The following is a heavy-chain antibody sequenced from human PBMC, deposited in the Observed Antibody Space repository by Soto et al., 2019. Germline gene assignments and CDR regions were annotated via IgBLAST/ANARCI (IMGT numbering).Heavy chain of an antibody. D-gene: IGHD6-13*01. Sequence: GGSLRLSCAASGFTFSSYSMNWVRQAPGKGLEWVSYISSSSSTIYYADSVKGRFTISRDNAKNSLYLQMNSLIAEDMAVYFCSRHPERIAQIGWFDPWGQGTLVTVSS. CDR1: GFTFSSYS. V-gene: IGHV3-48*01. CDR3: SRHPERIAQIGWFDP. CDR2: ISSSSSTI. J-gene: IGHJ5*02.